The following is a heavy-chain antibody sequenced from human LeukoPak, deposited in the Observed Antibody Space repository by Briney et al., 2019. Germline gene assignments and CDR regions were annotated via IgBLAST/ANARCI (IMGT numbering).Heavy chain of an antibody. V-gene: IGHV3-7*01. D-gene: IGHD4-17*01. Sequence: GVSLRLSCAASGFTFSSYWMSWVRQAPGKGLEWVANIKQDGSEKYYVDSVKGRFTISRDNAKNSVYLQMNSLRAEDTAVYYCARDRPTTVTTGYYFDYWGQGTLVTVSS. CDR2: IKQDGSEK. J-gene: IGHJ4*02. CDR1: GFTFSSYW. CDR3: ARDRPTTVTTGYYFDY.